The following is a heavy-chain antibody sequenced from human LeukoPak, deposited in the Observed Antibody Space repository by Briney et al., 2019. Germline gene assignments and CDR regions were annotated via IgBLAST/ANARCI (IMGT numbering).Heavy chain of an antibody. J-gene: IGHJ4*02. V-gene: IGHV4-39*01. CDR3: ARQGGEAYYYGSGSYFIIDY. CDR1: GGSISSSSYY. Sequence: SETLSLTCTVSGGSISSSSYYWGWIRQPPGKGLEWIGSIYYSGSTYYNPSLKSRVTISVDTSKNQFSLKLSSVTVADTAVYYCARQGGEAYYYGSGSYFIIDYWAREPWSPSPQ. CDR2: IYYSGST. D-gene: IGHD3-10*01.